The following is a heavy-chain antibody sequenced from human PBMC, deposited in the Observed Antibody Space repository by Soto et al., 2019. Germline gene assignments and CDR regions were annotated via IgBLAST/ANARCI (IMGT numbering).Heavy chain of an antibody. D-gene: IGHD3-10*01. CDR1: GGSISSGGYY. CDR2: IYYSGST. Sequence: QVQLQESGPGLVKPSRTLSLTCTVSGGSISSGGYYWSWIRQHPGKGLEWIGYIYYSGSTYYNPSLKSRVTISVDTSKNQFSLKLSSVTAADTAVYYCARGITMVRGVITENDAFDIWGQGTMVTVSS. V-gene: IGHV4-31*03. J-gene: IGHJ3*02. CDR3: ARGITMVRGVITENDAFDI.